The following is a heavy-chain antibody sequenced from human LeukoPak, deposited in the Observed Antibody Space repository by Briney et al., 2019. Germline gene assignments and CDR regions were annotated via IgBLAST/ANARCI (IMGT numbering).Heavy chain of an antibody. D-gene: IGHD2-15*01. CDR3: ARENQIVVVAATVHYYYYGMDV. V-gene: IGHV3-7*01. CDR2: IKQDGSEK. Sequence: GSLRLSCAASGFTFSSYWMSWVRQAPGKGLEWVANIKQDGSEKYYVDSVKGRFTISRDNAKNSLYLQTNSLRAEDTAVYYCARENQIVVVAATVHYYYYGMDVWGQGTTVTVSS. CDR1: GFTFSSYW. J-gene: IGHJ6*02.